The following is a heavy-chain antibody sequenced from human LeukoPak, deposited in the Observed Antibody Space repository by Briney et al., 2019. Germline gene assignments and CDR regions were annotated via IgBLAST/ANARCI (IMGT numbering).Heavy chain of an antibody. J-gene: IGHJ4*02. CDR1: GFTVSSNC. Sequence: SGGSLRLSCAASGFTVSSNCMSWVRQAPGKGLEWVSVIYSGSSTYYADSVKGRFTISRDNSKNTLYLQMNSLRAEDTAVYYCAREIGVGSGYDYWGQGTLVTVSS. V-gene: IGHV3-66*01. CDR2: IYSGSST. CDR3: AREIGVGSGYDY. D-gene: IGHD5-12*01.